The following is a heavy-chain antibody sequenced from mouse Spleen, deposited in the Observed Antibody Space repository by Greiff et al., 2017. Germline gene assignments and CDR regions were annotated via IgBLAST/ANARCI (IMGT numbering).Heavy chain of an antibody. CDR1: GFTFSSYA. J-gene: IGHJ4*01. CDR3: ARAGLPYAMDY. Sequence: EVQGVESGGGLVKPGGSLKLSCAASGFTFSSYAMSWVRQSPEKRLEWVAEISSGGSYTYYPDTVTGRFTISRDNAKNTLYLEMSSLRSEDTAMYYCARAGLPYAMDYWGQGTSVTVSS. D-gene: IGHD2-4*01. CDR2: ISSGGSYT. V-gene: IGHV5-9-4*01.